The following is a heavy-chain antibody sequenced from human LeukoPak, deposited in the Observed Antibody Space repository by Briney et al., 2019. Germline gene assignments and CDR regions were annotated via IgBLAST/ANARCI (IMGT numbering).Heavy chain of an antibody. Sequence: SETLSLTCTVSGGSISSYYWSWIRQPPGKGLEWIGYIYYSGSTNYNPSLKSRVTISVDTSKNQFSLRLSSVTAADTAVYYCARGMATINYWGQGTLVTVSS. D-gene: IGHD5-24*01. CDR1: GGSISSYY. CDR3: ARGMATINY. CDR2: IYYSGST. V-gene: IGHV4-59*01. J-gene: IGHJ4*02.